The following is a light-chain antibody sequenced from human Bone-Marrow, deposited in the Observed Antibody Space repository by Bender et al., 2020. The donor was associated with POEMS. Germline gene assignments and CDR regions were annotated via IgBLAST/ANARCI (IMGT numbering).Light chain of an antibody. CDR3: GAYAGRVA. CDR1: SSDVGAYDL. J-gene: IGLJ2*01. V-gene: IGLV2-23*01. Sequence: QSALTQPASVSGSPGQSITISCTGTSSDVGAYDLVSWYQQYPGKAPKLIIYEGSRRPSGVSNRFFGSKSGYTASLTISGLQAEDEADYYCGAYAGRVAFGGGTRLTVL. CDR2: EGS.